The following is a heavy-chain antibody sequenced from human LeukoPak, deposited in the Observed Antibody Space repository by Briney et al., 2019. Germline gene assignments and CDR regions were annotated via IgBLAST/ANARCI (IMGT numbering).Heavy chain of an antibody. CDR2: ISSSSSYK. J-gene: IGHJ4*02. V-gene: IGHV3-11*06. CDR1: GFTFSDYH. CDR3: ARSAAGTYN. D-gene: IGHD1-1*01. Sequence: GGSLRLSCAASGFTFSDYHMSWIRQAPGKGLEWVSSISSSSSYKYYTDSVKGRFTISRDNAKNSLYLQMNSLRAEDTAVYYCARSAAGTYNWGQGTLVTVSS.